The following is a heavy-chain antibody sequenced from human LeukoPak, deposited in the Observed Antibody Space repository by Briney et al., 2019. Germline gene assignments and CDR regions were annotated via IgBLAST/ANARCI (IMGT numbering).Heavy chain of an antibody. D-gene: IGHD4/OR15-4a*01. CDR2: ISGGDGST. CDR1: GGSFSGYY. V-gene: IGHV3-23*01. J-gene: IGHJ4*02. Sequence: ETLSLTCAVYGGSFSGYYWSWVRLAPGKGLKWVSSISGGDGSTYYANSVKGRFTISRDNSKNTLYLQMNSLRAEDTAVYYCAKSGLSRFDYWSQGTLVTVSS. CDR3: AKSGLSRFDY.